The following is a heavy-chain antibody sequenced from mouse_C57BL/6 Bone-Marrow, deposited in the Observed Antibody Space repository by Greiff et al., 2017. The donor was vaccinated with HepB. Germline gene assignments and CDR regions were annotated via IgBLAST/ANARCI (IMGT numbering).Heavy chain of an antibody. CDR1: GYTFTDYY. J-gene: IGHJ3*01. D-gene: IGHD2-3*01. Sequence: VQLQQSGPELVKPGASVKISCKASGYTFTDYYMNWVKQSHGKSLEWIGDINPNNGGTSYNQKFKGKATLTVDKSSSTAYMELRSLTSEDSAVYYCARPSDGLIAYWGQGTLVTVSA. CDR2: INPNNGGT. V-gene: IGHV1-26*01. CDR3: ARPSDGLIAY.